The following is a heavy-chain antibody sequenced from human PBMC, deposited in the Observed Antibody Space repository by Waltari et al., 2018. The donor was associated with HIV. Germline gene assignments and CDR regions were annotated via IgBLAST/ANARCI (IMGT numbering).Heavy chain of an antibody. CDR1: GFTVNTAW. Sequence: EVQLVESGGGLVKPGGSVSHSCAASGFTVNTAWWSWVRQAPGKGLEWVGRIKSKTDGGTTDYAAPVKVRFTISRDDSKNTLYLQMNSLKTEDTAVYYFTTYGDGVWYFDLWGRGTLFTVSS. CDR3: TTYGDGVWYFDL. V-gene: IGHV3-15*01. J-gene: IGHJ2*01. CDR2: IKSKTDGGTT. D-gene: IGHD4-17*01.